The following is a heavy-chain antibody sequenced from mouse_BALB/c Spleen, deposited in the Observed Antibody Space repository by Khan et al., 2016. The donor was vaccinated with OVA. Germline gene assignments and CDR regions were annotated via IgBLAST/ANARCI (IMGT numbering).Heavy chain of an antibody. CDR2: IDPANGNT. V-gene: IGHV14-3*02. J-gene: IGHJ3*01. CDR3: ATLYGNTFAY. CDR1: GFKIKDTY. Sequence: VQLQQPGAELMKPGASVMLSCTASGFKIKDTYMHWVKQRPEQGLEWIGRIDPANGNTKYDPKFQGKATITADTSSNTAYLQFSSLTSEDTAVYYCATLYGNTFAYWGQGTLVTVSA. D-gene: IGHD2-1*01.